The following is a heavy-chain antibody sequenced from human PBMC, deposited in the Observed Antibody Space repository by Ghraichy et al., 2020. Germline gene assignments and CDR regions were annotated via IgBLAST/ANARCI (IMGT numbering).Heavy chain of an antibody. CDR2: INPSGGST. CDR1: GYTFTSYY. Sequence: ASVKVSCKASGYTFTSYYMHWVRQAPGQGLEWMGIINPSGGSTSYAQKFQGRVTMTRDTSTSTVYMELSSLRSEDTAVYYCARGRAKGIGKISGGSALLDYWGQGTLVTVSS. J-gene: IGHJ4*02. CDR3: ARGRAKGIGKISGGSALLDY. V-gene: IGHV1-46*01. D-gene: IGHD2-15*01.